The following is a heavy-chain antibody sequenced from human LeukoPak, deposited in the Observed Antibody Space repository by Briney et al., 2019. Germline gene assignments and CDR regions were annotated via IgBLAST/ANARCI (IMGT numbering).Heavy chain of an antibody. CDR3: ARNGRVVVPVTDAFDI. V-gene: IGHV1-2*06. CDR2: INPNSGGT. Sequence: ASVKVSCKASGYTFTGYYMHWVRQAPGQGLEWMGRINPNSGGTNYAQKFRGRVTITADESTSTAYMELSSLRSEDTAVYYCARNGRVVVPVTDAFDIWGQGTMVTVSS. CDR1: GYTFTGYY. D-gene: IGHD2-2*01. J-gene: IGHJ3*02.